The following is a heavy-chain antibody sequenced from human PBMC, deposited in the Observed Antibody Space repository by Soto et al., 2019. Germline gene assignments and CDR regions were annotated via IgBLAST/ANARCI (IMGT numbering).Heavy chain of an antibody. V-gene: IGHV4-4*02. J-gene: IGHJ6*02. CDR3: ARLPKTSGSYLFEVGYYYGMDV. CDR2: IYHSGST. Sequence: PSETLSLTCTVSGGSISSSNWWSWVRQPPGKGLEWIGEIYHSGSTNYNPSLKSRVTISVDKSKNQFSLKLSSVTAADTAVYYCARLPKTSGSYLFEVGYYYGMDVWGQGTTVT. CDR1: GGSISSSNW. D-gene: IGHD1-26*01.